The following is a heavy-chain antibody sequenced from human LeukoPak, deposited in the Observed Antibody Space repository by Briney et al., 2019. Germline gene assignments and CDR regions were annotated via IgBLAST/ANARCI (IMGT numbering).Heavy chain of an antibody. CDR2: ISSSSDYK. J-gene: IGHJ1*01. CDR1: GFSFSDYY. D-gene: IGHD3/OR15-3a*01. V-gene: IGHV3-11*06. Sequence: GGSLGLSCAASGFSFSDYYMSWIRQTPEEGLEWLSYISSSSDYKNYADSLKGRFTISRDNAKNSVYLQMNSLRAEDAAVYYCARQGLYDSSDFWTFQHWGQGTLVTVSS. CDR3: ARQGLYDSSDFWTFQH.